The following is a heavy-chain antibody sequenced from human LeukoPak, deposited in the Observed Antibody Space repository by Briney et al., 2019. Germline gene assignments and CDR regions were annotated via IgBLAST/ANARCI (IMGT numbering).Heavy chain of an antibody. V-gene: IGHV3-15*01. CDR2: IKNKIASGTT. CDR3: TTNDAFDI. J-gene: IGHJ3*02. Sequence: PGGSLRLSCAASGFTFSSYWMNWVRQAPGKGLEWVGRIKNKIASGTTDYAAPVKGRFTISRDDSKNTLFLQMNSLKTEDTAMYYCTTNDAFDIWGQATMVTVSS. CDR1: GFTFSSYW.